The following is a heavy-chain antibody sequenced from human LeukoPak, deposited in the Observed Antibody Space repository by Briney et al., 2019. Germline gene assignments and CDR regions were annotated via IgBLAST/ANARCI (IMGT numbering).Heavy chain of an antibody. J-gene: IGHJ3*02. CDR1: GYTFTGYY. D-gene: IGHD3-22*01. V-gene: IGHV1-2*06. CDR3: ARGALVVVALDAFDI. CDR2: INPNSGGT. Sequence: ASVKVSCKASGYTFTGYYMHWVRQAPGQGLEWMGRINPNSGGTNYAQKFQGRVTMTRDTSISTAYMELSRLRSDDTAVYYCARGALVVVALDAFDIWGQGTMVTVSS.